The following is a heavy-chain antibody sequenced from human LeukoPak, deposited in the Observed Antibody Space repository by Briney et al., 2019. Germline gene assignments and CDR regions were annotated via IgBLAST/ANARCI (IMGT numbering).Heavy chain of an antibody. CDR3: ARVEWLVPETDY. CDR1: GYTFTGYY. CDR2: INPNSGGT. Sequence: ASVKVSCKASGYTFTGYYMHWVRQAPGQGLEWMGWINPNSGGTNYAQKFQGRVTMTSDTSISTAYMELSRLRSDDTAVYYCARVEWLVPETDYWGQGTLVTVSS. J-gene: IGHJ4*02. V-gene: IGHV1-2*02. D-gene: IGHD6-19*01.